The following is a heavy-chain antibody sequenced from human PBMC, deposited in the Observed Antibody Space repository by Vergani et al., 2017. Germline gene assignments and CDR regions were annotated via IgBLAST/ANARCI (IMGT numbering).Heavy chain of an antibody. CDR3: ARDEWDDDGPRGWFAP. V-gene: IGHV4-4*07. CDR2: VHTDGTA. Sequence: VQLQESGPGLLKPSETLSLTCSVSGASLSSYFWSWIRQPAGKGLEWLGRVHTDGTAYYNPSLRTRVRLSADLSQSQFSLKMTSLTAADTAVYFFARDEWDDDGPRGWFAPWGQGSLVTVSS. CDR1: GASLSSYF. D-gene: IGHD5-24*01. J-gene: IGHJ5*02.